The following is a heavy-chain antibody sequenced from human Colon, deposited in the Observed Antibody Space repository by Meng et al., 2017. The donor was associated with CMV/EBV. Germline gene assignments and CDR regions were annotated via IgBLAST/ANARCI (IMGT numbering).Heavy chain of an antibody. D-gene: IGHD2-2*01. CDR3: ARDYAFRRFDY. V-gene: IGHV4-59*01. J-gene: IGHJ4*02. CDR2: FYHSGII. Sequence: SETLSLTCTLSGGSLSSFYWSWIRQSPGTGLEWIGHFYHSGIINYNPSLKNRATISADMARNQLSLKLTAVTAADTAVYYCARDYAFRRFDYWGQGTLVTVSS. CDR1: GGSLSSFY.